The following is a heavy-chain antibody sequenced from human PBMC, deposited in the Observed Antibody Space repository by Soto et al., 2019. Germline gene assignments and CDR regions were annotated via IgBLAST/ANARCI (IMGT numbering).Heavy chain of an antibody. V-gene: IGHV5-51*01. CDR2: IYPGDSDT. Sequence: PXESLNISCKGSGYSFTSYWIGWVRQMPGKGLEWMGIIYPGDSDTRYSPSFQGQVTISADKSISTAYLQWSSLKASDTAMYYCARQTIFGVVIIRYDFDIWGQGTMVTV. CDR3: ARQTIFGVVIIRYDFDI. D-gene: IGHD3-3*01. J-gene: IGHJ3*02. CDR1: GYSFTSYW.